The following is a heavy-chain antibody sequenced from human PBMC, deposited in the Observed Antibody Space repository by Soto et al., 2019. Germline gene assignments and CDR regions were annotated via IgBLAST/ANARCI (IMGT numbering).Heavy chain of an antibody. J-gene: IGHJ4*02. CDR1: GGTVINKTYY. D-gene: IGHD3-16*01. CDR3: ARITAVPNILRSRFFFDY. V-gene: IGHV4-61*01. CDR2: VYYSGTT. Sequence: SETPSLTSSFYGGTVINKTYYRSLIRQPPGKRLEWVAYVYYSGTTNYNPSLKSRVTISVDLSKNQLSLRLSSVTTADTALYSCARITAVPNILRSRFFFDYWGQGTLVTVFS.